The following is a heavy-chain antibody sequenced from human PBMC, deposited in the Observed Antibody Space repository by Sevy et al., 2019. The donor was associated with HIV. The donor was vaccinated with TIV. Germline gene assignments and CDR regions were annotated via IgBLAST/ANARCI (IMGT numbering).Heavy chain of an antibody. CDR2: INPNGGGT. D-gene: IGHD3-10*01. Sequence: ASVKVSCKASGYTFTGYYIHWVRQAPGQGLEWMGWINPNGGGTNYAQKFQGRVTMTADTSISTAYMDLTRLRSDDTAVYYCSRSVYGSGTYLNDYWGQGTLVTVSS. CDR3: SRSVYGSGTYLNDY. V-gene: IGHV1-2*02. CDR1: GYTFTGYY. J-gene: IGHJ4*02.